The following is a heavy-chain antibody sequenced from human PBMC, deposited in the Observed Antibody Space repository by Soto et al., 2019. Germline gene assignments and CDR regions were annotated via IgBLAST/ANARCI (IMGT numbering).Heavy chain of an antibody. CDR1: GGSISSGGYS. V-gene: IGHV4-30-2*01. Sequence: SETQCLTCAVAGGSISSGGYSCNWIRQPPGKGLEWIGYIYHSGSTYYADSVKGRFTISRDNAKNSLYLQMNSLRAEDTAVYYCARDYSSYGPFDYWGQGTLVTVSS. J-gene: IGHJ4*02. CDR2: IYHSGST. D-gene: IGHD5-18*01. CDR3: ARDYSSYGPFDY.